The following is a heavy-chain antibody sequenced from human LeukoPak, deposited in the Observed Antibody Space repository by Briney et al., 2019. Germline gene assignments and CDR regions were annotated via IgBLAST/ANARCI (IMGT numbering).Heavy chain of an antibody. CDR2: IYYSGST. V-gene: IGHV4-59*01. J-gene: IGHJ3*02. Sequence: SETLSLTCTVSGGSISSYYWSWIRQSPGKGLEWIGYIYYSGSTNYNPSLKRRVTISVDTSKNQFSLKLSSVTTADTAVYYCARLHRGEEAFDIWGQGTMVTVSS. CDR3: ARLHRGEEAFDI. CDR1: GGSISSYY.